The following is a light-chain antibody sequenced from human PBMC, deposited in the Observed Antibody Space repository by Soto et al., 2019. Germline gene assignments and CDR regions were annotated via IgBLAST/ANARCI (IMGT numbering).Light chain of an antibody. CDR2: GAS. CDR1: QSVSSSY. CDR3: QQYGSSPFA. Sequence: EIVLTQSPGTLYSSPGERATLSCRASQSVSSSYLAWYQQKPGQAPRLLIYGASSRATGIPDRFSGSESGTDFSLTISRLEPEDFAVYYCQQYGSSPFAFGQGTKVEIK. J-gene: IGKJ1*01. V-gene: IGKV3-20*01.